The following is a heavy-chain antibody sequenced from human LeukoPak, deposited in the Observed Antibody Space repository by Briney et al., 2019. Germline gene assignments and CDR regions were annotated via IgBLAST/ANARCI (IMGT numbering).Heavy chain of an antibody. CDR3: ARYRSGGDDILTGYYRADWFDP. J-gene: IGHJ5*02. CDR1: GYTFTSYG. D-gene: IGHD3-9*01. CDR2: ISAYNGNT. V-gene: IGHV1-18*04. Sequence: ASVKVSCKASGYTFTSYGISWVRQAPGQGLEWMGWISAYNGNTSYAQKLQGRVTMTTDTSTSTAYMELRSLRSDDTAVYYCARYRSGGDDILTGYYRADWFDPWGQGTLVTVSS.